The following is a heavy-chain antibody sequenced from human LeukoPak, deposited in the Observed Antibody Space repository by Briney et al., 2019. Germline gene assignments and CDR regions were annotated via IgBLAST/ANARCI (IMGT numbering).Heavy chain of an antibody. CDR1: GGSISSGGYS. CDR2: IYHGGST. Sequence: PSQTLSLTCAVSGGSISSGGYSWSWIRQPPGKGLEWIGYIYHGGSTYYNPSLKSRVTISVDRSKNQFSLKLSSVTAADTAVYYCARGPSGDSYYYYYGMDVWGQGTTVTVSS. CDR3: ARGPSGDSYYYYYGMDV. J-gene: IGHJ6*02. V-gene: IGHV4-30-2*01. D-gene: IGHD3-10*01.